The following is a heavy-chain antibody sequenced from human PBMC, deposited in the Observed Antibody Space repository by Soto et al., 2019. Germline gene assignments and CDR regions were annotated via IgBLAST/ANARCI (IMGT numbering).Heavy chain of an antibody. V-gene: IGHV4-59*08. J-gene: IGHJ3*02. CDR3: ARFSSLIPGGVAFDI. Sequence: PSETLSLTCTVSGRSISTYYLSWIRQPPGKGVEWIGYIYYSGSTNYNPSLKSRVTISVDTSKNQFSLKLSSVTAADTAVYYCARFSSLIPGGVAFDIWGQGTKVTVSS. D-gene: IGHD2-8*01. CDR2: IYYSGST. CDR1: GRSISTYY.